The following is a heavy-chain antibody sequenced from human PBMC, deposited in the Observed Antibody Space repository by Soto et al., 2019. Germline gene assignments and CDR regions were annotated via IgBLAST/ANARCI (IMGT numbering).Heavy chain of an antibody. CDR3: ARIRGTGTYPHDFQP. V-gene: IGHV4-31*03. CDR2: IYYSGST. J-gene: IGHJ1*01. CDR1: GGSISSGDYY. D-gene: IGHD1-26*01. Sequence: QVQLQESGPGLVKPSQTLSLTCTASGGSISSGDYYWSWMRQHPGKGLEWIGYIYYSGSTYYNPSTKSRVTISVDTSNNQFSLKLSSVTAADTAVYYCARIRGTGTYPHDFQPWGQGTLVTVSS.